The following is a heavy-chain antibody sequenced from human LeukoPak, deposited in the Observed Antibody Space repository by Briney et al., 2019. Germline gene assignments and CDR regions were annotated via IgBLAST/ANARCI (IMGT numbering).Heavy chain of an antibody. D-gene: IGHD6-13*01. J-gene: IGHJ4*02. CDR2: ADYDGSDT. V-gene: IGHV3-74*01. CDR3: ATLAAAGTNY. Sequence: GGSLRLACAASGFTFSRYWMHWVRQAPGKGLVWVSRADYDGSDTSYADSVRGRFTISRDNAKNTLYLQMNSLSAEDTAVYYCATLAAAGTNYWGQGTLVTVSS. CDR1: GFTFSRYW.